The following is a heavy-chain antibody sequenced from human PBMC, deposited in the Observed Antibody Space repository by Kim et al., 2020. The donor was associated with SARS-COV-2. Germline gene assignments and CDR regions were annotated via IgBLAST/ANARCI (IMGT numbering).Heavy chain of an antibody. CDR1: GFTFSDYY. J-gene: IGHJ6*02. D-gene: IGHD3-22*01. CDR2: ISSSGSTI. V-gene: IGHV3-11*01. Sequence: GGSLRLSCAASGFTFSDYYMSWIRQAPGKGLEWVSYISSSGSTIYYADSVKGRFTISRDNAKNSLYLQMNSLRAEDTAVYYCARDGVRRYYDSSGYPNYYYYGMDVWGQGTTVTVSS. CDR3: ARDGVRRYYDSSGYPNYYYYGMDV.